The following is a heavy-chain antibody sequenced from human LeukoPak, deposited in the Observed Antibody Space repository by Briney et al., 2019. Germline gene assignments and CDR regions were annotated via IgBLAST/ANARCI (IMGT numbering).Heavy chain of an antibody. CDR3: AREMYSGSYYAFDI. V-gene: IGHV3-7*01. CDR2: IKQDGSEK. Sequence: GGSLRLSCAASGFTFPNYAMSWVRQAPGKGLEWVANIKQDGSEKYYVDSVKGRFTISRDNAKNTLYLQMNSLRAEDTAVYYCAREMYSGSYYAFDIWGQGTMVTVSS. CDR1: GFTFPNYA. J-gene: IGHJ3*02. D-gene: IGHD1-26*01.